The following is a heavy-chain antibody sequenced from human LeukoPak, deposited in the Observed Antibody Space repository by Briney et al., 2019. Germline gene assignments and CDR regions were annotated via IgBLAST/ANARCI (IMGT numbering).Heavy chain of an antibody. Sequence: EGSLRLSWAASGFTFSSYTMNWVRQAPGKGLEWVSSISSSSTYKYYADSVKGRFTISRDNAKNSLYLQMNSLRAEDTAVYYCARVIGHNFDYWGQGTLVTVSS. D-gene: IGHD2-21*01. J-gene: IGHJ4*02. CDR1: GFTFSSYT. CDR3: ARVIGHNFDY. CDR2: ISSSSTYK. V-gene: IGHV3-21*01.